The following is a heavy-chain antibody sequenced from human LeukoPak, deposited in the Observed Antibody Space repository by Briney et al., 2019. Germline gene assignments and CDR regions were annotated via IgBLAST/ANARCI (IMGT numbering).Heavy chain of an antibody. D-gene: IGHD2-21*01. CDR3: ARGSSSGMVNYYYYYMDV. CDR1: GYSFSNYD. J-gene: IGHJ6*03. Sequence: ASVKVSCKTSGYSFSNYDINWVRQATGQGLEWMGWMNPKSGNTGYAQKFQGRVTITRNTSISTAYMELSSLRSEDTAVYYCARGSSSGMVNYYYYYMDVWGKGTTVTVSS. CDR2: MNPKSGNT. V-gene: IGHV1-8*01.